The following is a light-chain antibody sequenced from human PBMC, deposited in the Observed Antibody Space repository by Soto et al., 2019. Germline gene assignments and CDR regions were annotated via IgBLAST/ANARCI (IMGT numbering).Light chain of an antibody. Sequence: EIVLTQSPGTLSLSPGERATLSCRASQSVSSRYLGWYQQRFGQAPRLLIYGASSRATGIPDRFSGSGSGTDFPLTITSLEPEDYAVYYCQQYGSPPWTFGQGTKVEIK. CDR2: GAS. J-gene: IGKJ1*01. CDR3: QQYGSPPWT. V-gene: IGKV3-20*01. CDR1: QSVSSRY.